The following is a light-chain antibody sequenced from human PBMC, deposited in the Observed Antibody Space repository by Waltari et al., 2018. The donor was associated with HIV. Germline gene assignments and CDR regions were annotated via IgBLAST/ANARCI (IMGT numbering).Light chain of an antibody. Sequence: EVVLTQSPGTLSLSPGERATLSCWASQSVSSSFLAWYQQKPGQAPRLLIYGASNRATGIPDRFSGSGSGTDFTLTINRLEPEDFAVYYCQQYDTSLGSFGQGTKLEIK. J-gene: IGKJ2*03. CDR2: GAS. V-gene: IGKV3-20*01. CDR3: QQYDTSLGS. CDR1: QSVSSSF.